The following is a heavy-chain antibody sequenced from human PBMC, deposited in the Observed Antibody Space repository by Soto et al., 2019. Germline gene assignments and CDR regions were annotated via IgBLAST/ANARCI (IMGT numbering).Heavy chain of an antibody. D-gene: IGHD3-10*01. CDR2: MNPNSGNT. V-gene: IGHV1-8*01. Sequence: ASVKVSCKASGYTFTSYDINWVRQATGQGLEWMGWMNPNSGNTGYAQKFQGRVTMTRNTSISTAYMELSSLRSEDTAVYYCARGAIDYGSGSYSVVFDYWGQGTLVTVSS. CDR1: GYTFTSYD. J-gene: IGHJ4*02. CDR3: ARGAIDYGSGSYSVVFDY.